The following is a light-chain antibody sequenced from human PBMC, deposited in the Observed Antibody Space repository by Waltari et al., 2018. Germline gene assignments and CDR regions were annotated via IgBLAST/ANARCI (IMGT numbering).Light chain of an antibody. CDR1: QSLLPSNGYNY. CDR3: MQSLRALWT. V-gene: IGKV2-28*01. J-gene: IGKJ1*01. Sequence: VVPQSPLPLPVTPGEPASISCRSSQSLLPSNGYNYLDWYLQKPGQSPQLLIYLGSNRASGVPDRFSGSGSGTDFTLKISRVEAEDVGVYYCMQSLRALWTFGQGTKVEIK. CDR2: LGS.